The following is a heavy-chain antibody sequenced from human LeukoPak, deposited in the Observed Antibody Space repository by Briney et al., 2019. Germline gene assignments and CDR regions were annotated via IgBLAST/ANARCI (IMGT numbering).Heavy chain of an antibody. CDR3: ARDHFSGGLPFYYYGMDV. CDR1: GFTFSSYW. V-gene: IGHV3-7*01. CDR2: IKQDGSEK. Sequence: GGSLRLSCAASGFTFSSYWMSWVRQAPGKGLERVANIKQDGSEKYYVDSVKGRFTISRDNAKNSLYLQMNSLRAEDTAVYYCARDHFSGGLPFYYYGMDVWGQGTTVTVSS. J-gene: IGHJ6*02. D-gene: IGHD3-10*01.